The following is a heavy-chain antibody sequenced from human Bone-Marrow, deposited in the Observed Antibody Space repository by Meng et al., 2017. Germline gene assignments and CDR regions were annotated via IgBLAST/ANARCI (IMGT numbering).Heavy chain of an antibody. J-gene: IGHJ1*01. D-gene: IGHD1-1*01. V-gene: IGHV3-74*01. CDR1: GFTFSGHW. CDR3: TNDRLNH. Sequence: GESLKISCAASGFTFSGHWMHWVRQAPGKGLGWVSRINTDGSTTTYADSVKGRFTISRDNAKNTLYLQMNSLRAEDTAVYYCTNDRLNHWGQGTLVTVSS. CDR2: INTDGSTT.